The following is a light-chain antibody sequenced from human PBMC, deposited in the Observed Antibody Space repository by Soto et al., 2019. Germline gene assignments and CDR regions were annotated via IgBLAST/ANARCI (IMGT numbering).Light chain of an antibody. V-gene: IGLV1-44*01. J-gene: IGLJ3*02. CDR2: SDN. CDR3: AAWDDGLDAWV. CDR1: SANIGSNT. Sequence: QSVLTQPPSASGTPGQRVTISCSGSSANIGSNTVNWYQQLPGTAPKLLIYSDNQRPSGVPDRFSGSRSGTSASLAISGPQSEDEADYYCAAWDDGLDAWVFGGGTKLTVL.